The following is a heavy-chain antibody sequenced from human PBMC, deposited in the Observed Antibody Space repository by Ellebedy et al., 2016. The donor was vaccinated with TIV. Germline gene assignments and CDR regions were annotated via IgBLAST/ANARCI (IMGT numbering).Heavy chain of an antibody. J-gene: IGHJ4*01. Sequence: SETLSLTCSVSGGSISSSSFYWAWIRQPPGRGLEWIGSVYYSWLTYHNPSLEGRVTISIDTSQNHFSLKLTSVTAADTAVYYCARQGDFYASGNFPYFDSWGHGTVITVS. CDR1: GGSISSSSFY. CDR2: VYYSWLT. CDR3: ARQGDFYASGNFPYFDS. V-gene: IGHV4-39*01. D-gene: IGHD2/OR15-2a*01.